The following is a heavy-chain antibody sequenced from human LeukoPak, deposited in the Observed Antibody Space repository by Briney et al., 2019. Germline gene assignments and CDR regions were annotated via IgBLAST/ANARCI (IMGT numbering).Heavy chain of an antibody. D-gene: IGHD2-15*01. Sequence: GASVKVSCKVSGYTLTELSMHWVRQAPGKGLEWMGGFDPEDGETIYAQKFQGRVTMTEDTSTDTAYKELSSLRSEDTAVYYCATWGYCSGGSCYPYYFDYWGQGTLVTVSS. V-gene: IGHV1-24*01. CDR2: FDPEDGET. CDR1: GYTLTELS. J-gene: IGHJ4*02. CDR3: ATWGYCSGGSCYPYYFDY.